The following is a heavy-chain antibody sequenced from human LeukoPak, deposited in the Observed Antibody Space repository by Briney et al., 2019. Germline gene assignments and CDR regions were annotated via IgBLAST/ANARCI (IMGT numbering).Heavy chain of an antibody. V-gene: IGHV3-48*03. CDR1: GFTFSLNE. Sequence: GGSLRLSCAASGFTFSLNEMNWVRQAPGKGLEWVSYINGPVTNIFHADSVKGRFTISRDNSRNTLWLQMNSLRAEDTAVYFCAKDERAVALDYWGQGTLVTVSS. D-gene: IGHD6-19*01. CDR3: AKDERAVALDY. J-gene: IGHJ4*02. CDR2: INGPVTNI.